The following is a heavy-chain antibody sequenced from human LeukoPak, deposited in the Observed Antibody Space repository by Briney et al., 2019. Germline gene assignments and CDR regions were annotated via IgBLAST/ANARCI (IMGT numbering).Heavy chain of an antibody. CDR3: AKDGSRYCSGGSCYGMDV. D-gene: IGHD2-15*01. CDR2: ISYDGSNK. V-gene: IGHV3-30*18. CDR1: GFTFSTSG. J-gene: IGHJ6*02. Sequence: PGGSLRLSCAASGFTFSTSGMHWVRQAPGKGLEWVAVISYDGSNKYYADSVKGRFTISRDNSKNTLYLQMNSLRAEDTAVYYCAKDGSRYCSGGSCYGMDVWGQGTTVTVSS.